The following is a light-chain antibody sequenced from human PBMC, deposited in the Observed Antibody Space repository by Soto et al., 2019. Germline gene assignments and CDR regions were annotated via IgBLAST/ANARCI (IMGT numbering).Light chain of an antibody. J-gene: IGKJ1*01. CDR3: QHDNSYSES. Sequence: DIQMTQSPSTLSGSVGDRVTITCRASQTISSWLAWYQQKPGKAPKLLIYKASTLKSGVPSRFSGSGSGTEFTLTISSLQPDDFATYNGQHDNSYSESFGQGTKVELK. CDR2: KAS. CDR1: QTISSW. V-gene: IGKV1-5*03.